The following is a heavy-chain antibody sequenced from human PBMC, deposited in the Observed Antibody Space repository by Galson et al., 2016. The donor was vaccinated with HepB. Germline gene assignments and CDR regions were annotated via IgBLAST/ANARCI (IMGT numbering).Heavy chain of an antibody. V-gene: IGHV4-59*01. J-gene: IGHJ2*01. CDR3: ARGHGTVTTPVHWYLDL. CDR1: AGSISSYT. D-gene: IGHD4-17*01. Sequence: SETLSLTCTVSAGSISSYTWSWVRQPPGKGLEWIGYIYSSGSTNYNPSLKSRVTISVDTSKTQFSLKLSSVTAADTAVYYCARGHGTVTTPVHWYLDLWGRGTLVTVSS. CDR2: IYSSGST.